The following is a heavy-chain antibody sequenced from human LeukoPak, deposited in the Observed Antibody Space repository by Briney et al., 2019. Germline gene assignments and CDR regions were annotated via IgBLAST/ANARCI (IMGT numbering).Heavy chain of an antibody. CDR1: GGTFSSYA. CDR3: ARGSSSWTAHDAFDI. CDR2: IIPIFGTA. J-gene: IGHJ3*02. D-gene: IGHD6-13*01. V-gene: IGHV1-69*05. Sequence: ASVKVSCKASGGTFSSYAVSWVRQAPGQGLEWMGGIIPIFGTANYAQKFQGRVTITTDESTSTAYMELSSLRSEDTAVYYCARGSSSWTAHDAFDIWGQGTMVTVSS.